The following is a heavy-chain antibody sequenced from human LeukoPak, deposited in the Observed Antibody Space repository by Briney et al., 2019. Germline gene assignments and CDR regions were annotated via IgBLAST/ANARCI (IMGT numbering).Heavy chain of an antibody. V-gene: IGHV4-4*07. CDR2: IYSSGNT. CDR1: GGSISTYY. CDR3: ARHPGAYCTGGNCYGYWYFDL. D-gene: IGHD2-15*01. Sequence: PSETLSLTCTISGGSISTYYWSWIRQPAGKGLEWIGRIYSSGNTNYNPYLNSRVTMSVDASKNQFFLNLNSVTAADTAVYYCARHPGAYCTGGNCYGYWYFDLWGRGTLVTVSS. J-gene: IGHJ2*01.